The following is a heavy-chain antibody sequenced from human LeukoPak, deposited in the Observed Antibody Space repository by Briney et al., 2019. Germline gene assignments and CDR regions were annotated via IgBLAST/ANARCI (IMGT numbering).Heavy chain of an antibody. V-gene: IGHV4-61*02. J-gene: IGHJ4*02. D-gene: IGHD6-13*01. CDR1: GGSISSGSYY. CDR2: IYTSGST. Sequence: SETLSLTCTVSGGSISSGSYYWSWIRQPAGKGLEWIGRIYTSGSTNYNPSLKSRVTMPVDTSKNQFSLKLSSVTAADTAVYYCARGSRIAAAVTFDYWGQGTLVTVSS. CDR3: ARGSRIAAAVTFDY.